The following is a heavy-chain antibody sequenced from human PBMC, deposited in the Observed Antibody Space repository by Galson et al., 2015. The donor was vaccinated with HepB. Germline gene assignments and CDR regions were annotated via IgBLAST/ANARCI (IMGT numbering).Heavy chain of an antibody. D-gene: IGHD2-2*01. Sequence: SLRLSCAASGFAFSSYSMNWVRQAPGKGLEWVSYISSSSSTIYYADSVKGRFTISRDNAKNSLYLQMNSLRAEDTAVYYCARDPRRVVVVPAAMDYWGQGTLVTVSS. CDR3: ARDPRRVVVVPAAMDY. J-gene: IGHJ4*02. CDR1: GFAFSSYS. CDR2: ISSSSSTI. V-gene: IGHV3-48*01.